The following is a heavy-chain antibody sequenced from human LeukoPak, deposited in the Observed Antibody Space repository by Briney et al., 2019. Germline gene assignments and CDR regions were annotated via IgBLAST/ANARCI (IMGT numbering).Heavy chain of an antibody. CDR1: GYTFTGYY. CDR3: VRDRGDYSITFHL. CDR2: INPNSGGT. J-gene: IGHJ5*02. V-gene: IGHV1-2*02. Sequence: GASVKVSCKASGYTFTGYYMHWVRQAPGQGLGWMGWINPNSGGTKNAQKFQGRVTMTRDTEISKDYMEMSRLRSDETAVYYCVRDRGDYSITFHLWGQGTLVPVSS. D-gene: IGHD4-11*01.